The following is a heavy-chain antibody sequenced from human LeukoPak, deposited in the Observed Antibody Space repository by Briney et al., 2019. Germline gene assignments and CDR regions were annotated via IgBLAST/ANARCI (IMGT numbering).Heavy chain of an antibody. Sequence: GASVKVSCKASGGTFSSYAISWVRQAPGQGLEWMGRIIPILGIANYAQKFQGRVTITADKSTSTAYMELSSLRSEDTAVYYCARDDRASYYDSSGYYYALDYWGQGTLVTVSS. CDR3: ARDDRASYYDSSGYYYALDY. J-gene: IGHJ4*02. V-gene: IGHV1-69*04. CDR1: GGTFSSYA. CDR2: IIPILGIA. D-gene: IGHD3-22*01.